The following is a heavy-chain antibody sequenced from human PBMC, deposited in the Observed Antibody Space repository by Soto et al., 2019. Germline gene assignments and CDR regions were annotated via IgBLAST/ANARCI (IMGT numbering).Heavy chain of an antibody. V-gene: IGHV3-23*01. J-gene: IGHJ5*02. CDR3: AKGMVPDQ. D-gene: IGHD2-8*01. CDR2: ITATAT. Sequence: EVQLLESGGGFVQPGGSLRLSCAASGSNFRQYAMVWVRQAPGKGLEWVSAITATATHYADSVKGRFTISKDSSKTTLYLDINNLRVEDTAVYYCAKGMVPDQWGQGTLITVSS. CDR1: GSNFRQYA.